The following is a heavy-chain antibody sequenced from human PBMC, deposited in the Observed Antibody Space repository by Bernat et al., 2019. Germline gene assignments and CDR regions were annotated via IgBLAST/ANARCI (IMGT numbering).Heavy chain of an antibody. Sequence: QVQLVQSGAEVKKPGSSVKVSCKASGGTFSSYTISWVRQAPGQGLEWMGRIIPILGIANYAQKLQGRVTITADKSTSTAYMELSSLRSEDTAVYYCAREAVAGTGVDYWGQGTLVTVSS. CDR1: GGTFSSYT. V-gene: IGHV1-69*02. CDR3: AREAVAGTGVDY. D-gene: IGHD6-19*01. J-gene: IGHJ4*02. CDR2: IIPILGIA.